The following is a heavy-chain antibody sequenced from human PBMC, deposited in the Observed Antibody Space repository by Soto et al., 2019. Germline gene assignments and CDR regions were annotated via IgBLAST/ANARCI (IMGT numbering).Heavy chain of an antibody. Sequence: ASVKVSCKASGYTFTSYAMHWVRQAPGQRLEWMGWINAGNGNTKYSQKFQGRVTITRDTSASTAYMELSSLRSEDTAVYYCARDEGRGYQNNWFDPWGQGTLVTVSS. J-gene: IGHJ5*02. CDR1: GYTFTSYA. V-gene: IGHV1-3*01. CDR3: ARDEGRGYQNNWFDP. CDR2: INAGNGNT. D-gene: IGHD3-10*01.